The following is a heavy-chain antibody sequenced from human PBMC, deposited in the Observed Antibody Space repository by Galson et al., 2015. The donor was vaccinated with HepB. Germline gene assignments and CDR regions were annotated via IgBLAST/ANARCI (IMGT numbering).Heavy chain of an antibody. CDR2: ISYDGSNE. D-gene: IGHD3-10*01. Sequence: SLRLSCAASGFSFSSYDVHWVRQAPDKGLEWVAVISYDGSNEYYAESVKGRFTISRDNSKNTLYLQMNSLRAEDTALYYCARPRGFMVRGVPRSGDYYGMDVWGQGTTVTVSS. V-gene: IGHV3-30*04. CDR3: ARPRGFMVRGVPRSGDYYGMDV. J-gene: IGHJ6*02. CDR1: GFSFSSYD.